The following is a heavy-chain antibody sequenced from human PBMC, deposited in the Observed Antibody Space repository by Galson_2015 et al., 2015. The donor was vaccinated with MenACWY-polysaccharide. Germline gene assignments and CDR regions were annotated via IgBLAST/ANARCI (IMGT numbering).Heavy chain of an antibody. J-gene: IGHJ3*02. Sequence: LRLSCAASGFTFSSYAMSWVRQAPGKGLEWVSGIIGSGSTTYYADSVKGRFTISRDNSKNTLFLQMNSLGAEDTAVYYCAKDRSGSNWNDAFHIWGQGTMVTVSS. D-gene: IGHD1-1*01. CDR3: AKDRSGSNWNDAFHI. CDR2: IIGSGSTT. V-gene: IGHV3-23*01. CDR1: GFTFSSYA.